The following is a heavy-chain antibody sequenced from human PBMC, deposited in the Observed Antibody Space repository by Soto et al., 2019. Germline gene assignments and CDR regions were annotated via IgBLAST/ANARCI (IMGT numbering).Heavy chain of an antibody. CDR1: GGSISSSSYY. V-gene: IGHV4-39*01. CDR3: ARGYSGYDWSVYYFDY. D-gene: IGHD5-12*01. CDR2: IYYSGST. Sequence: SETLSLTCTVSGGSISSSSYYWGWIRQPPGKGLEWIGSIYYSGSTYYNPSLKSRVTISVATSKNQFSLKLSSVTAADTAVYYCARGYSGYDWSVYYFDYWGQGTLVTVSS. J-gene: IGHJ4*02.